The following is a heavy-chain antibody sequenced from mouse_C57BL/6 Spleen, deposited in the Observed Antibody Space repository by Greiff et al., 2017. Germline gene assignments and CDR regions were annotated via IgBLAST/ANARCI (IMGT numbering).Heavy chain of an antibody. CDR2: IDPENGDT. D-gene: IGHD6-1*01. CDR3: TKPAWFAY. V-gene: IGHV14-4*01. CDR1: GFNIKDDY. Sequence: VQLQQSGAELVRPGASVKLSCTASGFNIKDDYMHWVKQRPEQGLEWIGWIDPENGDTEYASKFQGKATITADTSSNTAYLQLSSLTSEYTAVYYCTKPAWFAYWGQGTLVTVSA. J-gene: IGHJ3*01.